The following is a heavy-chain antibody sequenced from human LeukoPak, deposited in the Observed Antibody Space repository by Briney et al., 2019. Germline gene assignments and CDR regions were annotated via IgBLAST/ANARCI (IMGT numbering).Heavy chain of an antibody. CDR2: IYPGDSDT. CDR3: AGITMVRGVWRHFDY. J-gene: IGHJ4*02. Sequence: KDGESLKISCKGSGYSFTSYWIGWVRQMPGKGLEWMGIIYPGDSDTRYNPSFQGQVTISADKSISTAYLQWSSLKASDTAMYYCAGITMVRGVWRHFDYWGQGTLVTVSS. V-gene: IGHV5-51*01. CDR1: GYSFTSYW. D-gene: IGHD3-10*01.